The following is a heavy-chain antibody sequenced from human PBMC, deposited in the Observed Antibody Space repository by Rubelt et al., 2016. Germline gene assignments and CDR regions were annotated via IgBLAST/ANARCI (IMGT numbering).Heavy chain of an antibody. D-gene: IGHD2-2*02. V-gene: IGHV4-34*01. CDR3: ATGEHCSSTRCYNRAEYFQH. J-gene: IGHJ1*01. CDR2: INHSGST. Sequence: QVQLQQWGAGLLKPSETLSLTCAVYGGSFSGYYWSWIRQPPGKGLEWIGEINHSGSTNYNPALKSRVTISVDTSKNQFALKLSAVTAADTAVDYCATGEHCSSTRCYNRAEYFQHWGQGTLVTVSS. CDR1: GGSFSGYY.